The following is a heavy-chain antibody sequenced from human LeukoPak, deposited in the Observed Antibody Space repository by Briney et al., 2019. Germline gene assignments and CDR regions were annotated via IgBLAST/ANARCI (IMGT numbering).Heavy chain of an antibody. CDR1: GFTFSSYA. CDR3: GRVGGEEDYWGQDY. Sequence: PGGSLRLSCAASGFTFSSYAMSWVRPAPGKGLEWVSGISGSGGSTYYADSVKGRFTISRDNSKNTLYMQMNSLTAEDPAVYYWGRVGGEEDYWGQDYWGQGTLVTVSS. CDR2: ISGSGGST. D-gene: IGHD3-16*01. J-gene: IGHJ4*02. V-gene: IGHV3-23*01.